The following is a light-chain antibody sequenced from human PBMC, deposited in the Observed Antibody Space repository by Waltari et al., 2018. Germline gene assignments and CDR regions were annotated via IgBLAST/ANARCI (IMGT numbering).Light chain of an antibody. CDR1: QSVSNY. Sequence: DIQMTQSPSSLSASAGDRVTITCRASQSVSNYLNCYQQRPGKAPKLLIYAASTLQSGVPSRFGGSGSGTDFTLTISSLQPEDFATYDCQQGYRTPVTFGGGTKVDIK. J-gene: IGKJ4*01. V-gene: IGKV1-39*01. CDR2: AAS. CDR3: QQGYRTPVT.